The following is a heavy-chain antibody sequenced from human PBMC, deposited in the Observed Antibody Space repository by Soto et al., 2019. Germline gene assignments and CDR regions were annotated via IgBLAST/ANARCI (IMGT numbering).Heavy chain of an antibody. V-gene: IGHV1-46*03. CDR3: ARGGGIVVVNDPYDH. CDR1: GYAFTSYY. J-gene: IGHJ4*02. D-gene: IGHD2-21*01. Sequence: GASVKVSSKASGYAFTSYYMNWVRQAPGQGLEWLGIINPSGGYTTYAQRFLGRVTMTSDTSTSTVHMELGSLTSEDTAVYYCARGGGIVVVNDPYDHWGQGTLVTVSS. CDR2: INPSGGYT.